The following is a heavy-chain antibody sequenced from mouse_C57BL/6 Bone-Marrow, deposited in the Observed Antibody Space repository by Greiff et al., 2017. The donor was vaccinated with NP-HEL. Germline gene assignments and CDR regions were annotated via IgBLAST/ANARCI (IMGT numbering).Heavy chain of an antibody. CDR3: AREGTYLDY. D-gene: IGHD5-1*01. CDR1: GYTFTSYW. Sequence: QVQLQQSGAELVKPGASVKMSCKASGYTFTSYWITWVKQRPGQGLEWIGDIYPGSGSTNYNEKFKSKATLTVDTSSSTAYMQLSSLTTEDTAVYYCAREGTYLDYWGHGTTLTVTS. V-gene: IGHV1-55*01. J-gene: IGHJ2*01. CDR2: IYPGSGST.